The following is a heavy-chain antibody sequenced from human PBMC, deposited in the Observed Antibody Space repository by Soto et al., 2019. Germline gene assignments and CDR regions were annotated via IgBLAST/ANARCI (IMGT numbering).Heavy chain of an antibody. CDR1: GGSVSDKTYY. D-gene: IGHD4-17*01. V-gene: IGHV4-61*01. CDR2: IYYSGTT. J-gene: IGHJ4*02. CDR3: ARTTAVPNTLRSRYYFDY. Sequence: PSETLSLTCSVSGGSVSDKTYYWSWIRQSPGKGLEWIGYIYYSGTTNYNPSLKSRVTIPVDTSKNQFSLRLDSVTAADTALYYCARTTAVPNTLRSRYYFDYWGQGTLVTVSS.